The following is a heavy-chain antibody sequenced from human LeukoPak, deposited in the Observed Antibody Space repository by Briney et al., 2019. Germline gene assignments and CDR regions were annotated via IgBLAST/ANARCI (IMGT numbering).Heavy chain of an antibody. CDR2: INHSGST. V-gene: IGHV4-34*01. Sequence: SETLSLTCAVYGGSFSGYYWSWIRQPPGKGLEWIGEINHSGSTNYNPSLKSRVTISVDTSKNQFSLKLSSVTAADTAVYYCARPPKKTYYYGMGVWGQGTTVTVS. CDR1: GGSFSGYY. CDR3: ARPPKKTYYYGMGV. J-gene: IGHJ6*02.